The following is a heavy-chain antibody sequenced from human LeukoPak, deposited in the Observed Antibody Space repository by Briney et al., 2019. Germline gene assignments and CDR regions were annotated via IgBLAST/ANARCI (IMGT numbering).Heavy chain of an antibody. D-gene: IGHD1-26*01. Sequence: SETLSLTCSVSGGSISSYYWSWIRQPPGMELEWIGCIYYSGSTNYNPSLKSRVTISVDTSKDQFSLRLTSVTAADTAVYYCARSFPGDWYFDLWGRGTLVTVSS. J-gene: IGHJ2*01. CDR3: ARSFPGDWYFDL. CDR1: GGSISSYY. CDR2: IYYSGST. V-gene: IGHV4-59*01.